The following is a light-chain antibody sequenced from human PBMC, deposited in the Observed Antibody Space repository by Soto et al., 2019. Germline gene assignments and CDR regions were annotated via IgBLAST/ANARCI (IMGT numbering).Light chain of an antibody. J-gene: IGLJ1*01. V-gene: IGLV2-14*01. CDR1: SSDVGGYNY. Sequence: QSALTQPASVSGSPGQSITISCTGTSSDVGGYNYVSWYQQHPGKAPKLMIYDVSSRPPGVSDRFSGSKSGNTASLTISGLQAEDEADYYCSSYTSSSTYVFGTGTKVTVL. CDR3: SSYTSSSTYV. CDR2: DVS.